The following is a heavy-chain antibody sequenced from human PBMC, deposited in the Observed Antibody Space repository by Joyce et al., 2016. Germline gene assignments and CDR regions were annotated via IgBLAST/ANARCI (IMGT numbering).Heavy chain of an antibody. D-gene: IGHD2-2*01. CDR3: TTPSCAN. J-gene: IGHJ4*02. CDR2: INSDDSRI. V-gene: IGHV3-48*03. Sequence: EVHLVESGGGLVQPGGSLRLSCAASGIIFSSKEMNCVRQAPGKGLEWISSINSDDSRIHYADSVRGRFTISRDNARNSLYLEMNYLRVEDTAIYYCTTPSCANWGQGSLVTVSS. CDR1: GIIFSSKE.